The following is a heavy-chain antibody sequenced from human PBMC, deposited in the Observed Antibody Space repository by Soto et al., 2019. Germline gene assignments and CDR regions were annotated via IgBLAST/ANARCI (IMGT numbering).Heavy chain of an antibody. J-gene: IGHJ4*02. CDR1: GVSVSSYY. V-gene: IGHV4-4*07. CDR3: VRDIVGADLFDY. D-gene: IGHD1-26*01. Sequence: SETLSLTCTVSGVSVSSYYWSWVRQPAGKGLEWIGRIFSSGTTNYNPSLKSRVTMSLDTSNNQFSLKLSPVTAADTAVYFCVRDIVGADLFDYWGQGALVTVSS. CDR2: IFSSGTT.